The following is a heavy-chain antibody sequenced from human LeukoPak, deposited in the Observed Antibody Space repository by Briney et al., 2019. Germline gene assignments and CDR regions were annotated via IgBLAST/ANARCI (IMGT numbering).Heavy chain of an antibody. Sequence: ASVTVSCGASGYTFTTYDINWVRQATEQRLEWXGWMNPNSGNTGYAQKFQGRVTMTRNTSISTAYMELSSLTSEDTAVYYCARGTCDYSSKIDCWGQGTLVTVSS. CDR2: MNPNSGNT. J-gene: IGHJ4*02. V-gene: IGHV1-8*01. CDR1: GYTFTTYD. D-gene: IGHD4-11*01. CDR3: ARGTCDYSSKIDC.